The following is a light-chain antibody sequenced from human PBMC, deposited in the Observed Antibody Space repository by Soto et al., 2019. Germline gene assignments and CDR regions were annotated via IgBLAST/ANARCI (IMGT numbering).Light chain of an antibody. CDR3: SSCTSSSTYV. CDR2: EVS. J-gene: IGLJ1*01. Sequence: QSALTQPPSVSGSPGQSVTISCTGTSSDVGSYNRVSWYQQPPGTAPKLMIYEVSNRPSGVPDRFSGYKSGNTASLTISGLQAEDEADYYCSSCTSSSTYVFGTGTKLTVL. CDR1: SSDVGSYNR. V-gene: IGLV2-18*02.